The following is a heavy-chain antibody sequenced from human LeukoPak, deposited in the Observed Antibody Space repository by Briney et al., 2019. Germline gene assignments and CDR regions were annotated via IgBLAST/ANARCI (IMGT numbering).Heavy chain of an antibody. Sequence: GGSLRLSCAASGFTFSRLWMHWVRQAPGKGLVWVSRINTDGSNTIYADSVKGRFTISRDNAKNTLYLQMNSLGAEDTAVYYCATDQSIAGPTTADYWGQGTLVTVSS. CDR1: GFTFSRLW. CDR2: INTDGSNT. V-gene: IGHV3-74*01. D-gene: IGHD1-26*01. CDR3: ATDQSIAGPTTADY. J-gene: IGHJ4*02.